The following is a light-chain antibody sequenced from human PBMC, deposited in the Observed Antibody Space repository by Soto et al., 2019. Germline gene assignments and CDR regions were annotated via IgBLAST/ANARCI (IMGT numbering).Light chain of an antibody. CDR3: QQRTDRPPWT. J-gene: IGKJ1*01. Sequence: EIVMTQSPATLSVSPGERATLSCRASQSIINNLAWYQQKPDQAPRLLIYGASTRATGIPGRFSGSGSGTEFTLTISSLQSEDFAVYYCQQRTDRPPWTLGQATKVDIK. CDR1: QSIINN. V-gene: IGKV3-15*01. CDR2: GAS.